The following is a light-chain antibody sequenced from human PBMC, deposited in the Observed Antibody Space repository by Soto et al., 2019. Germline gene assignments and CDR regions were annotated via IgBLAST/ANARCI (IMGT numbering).Light chain of an antibody. V-gene: IGLV2-14*01. J-gene: IGLJ2*01. CDR3: SSYTSRTTPV. Sequence: QSALTQPASVSGSPGQTITISCTGTSSDVGGYAYVSWYQQYPGKVPKLVISEVSNRPSGVSHRFSGSRSGNTASLTIPGLQAEDEADYHCSSYTSRTTPVFGGGTKLTVL. CDR1: SSDVGGYAY. CDR2: EVS.